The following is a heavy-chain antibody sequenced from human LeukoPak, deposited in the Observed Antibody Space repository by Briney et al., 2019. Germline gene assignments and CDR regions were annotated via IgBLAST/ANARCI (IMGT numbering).Heavy chain of an antibody. D-gene: IGHD5-12*01. J-gene: IGHJ4*02. Sequence: PSETLSLTCTVSGGSISGYYWSWIRQPPGKGLEWIGYIYYSGSTNYNPSLKSRVTISVDTSKNQFSLKLSSVTAADTAVYYCARGPRYSGLLDYWGQGTLVTVSS. V-gene: IGHV4-59*01. CDR1: GGSISGYY. CDR3: ARGPRYSGLLDY. CDR2: IYYSGST.